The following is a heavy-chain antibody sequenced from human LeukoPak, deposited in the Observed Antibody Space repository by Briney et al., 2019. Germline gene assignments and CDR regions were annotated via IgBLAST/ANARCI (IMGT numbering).Heavy chain of an antibody. CDR3: ARGIAVAGRVDVGKFDY. CDR1: GYSISSGYY. Sequence: SETLSLTCTVSGYSISSGYYWGWIRQPPGKGLGWIGSIYHSGSTYYNPSLKSRVTISVDTSKNQFSLKLSSVTAADTAVYYCARGIAVAGRVDVGKFDYWGQGTLVTVSS. CDR2: IYHSGST. V-gene: IGHV4-38-2*02. J-gene: IGHJ4*02. D-gene: IGHD6-19*01.